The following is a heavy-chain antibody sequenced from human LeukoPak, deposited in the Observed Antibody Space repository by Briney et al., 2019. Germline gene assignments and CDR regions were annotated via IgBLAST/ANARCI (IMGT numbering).Heavy chain of an antibody. CDR2: INAGNGNT. V-gene: IGHV1-3*01. CDR1: GYTFTSYA. D-gene: IGHD3-16*01. J-gene: IGHJ4*02. CDR3: ARALSRGLMVSFDY. Sequence: ASVKVSCKASGYTFTSYAMHWVRQAPGQRLEWMGWINAGNGNTKYSQKFQGRVTITRDTSASTAYMELNSLRSEDTAVYYCARALSRGLMVSFDYWGQGTLVTVSS.